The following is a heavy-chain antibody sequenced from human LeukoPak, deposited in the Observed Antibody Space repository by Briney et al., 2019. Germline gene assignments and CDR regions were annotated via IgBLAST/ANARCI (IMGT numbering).Heavy chain of an antibody. CDR2: IYSGGST. V-gene: IGHV3-66*01. CDR3: ARDRVGIKQKAGRDAFDI. CDR1: GFTVSSNY. J-gene: IGHJ3*02. D-gene: IGHD3-10*01. Sequence: GVLRLSCAASGFTVSSNYMSWVRQAPGKGLEWVSVIYSGGSTYYADSVKGRFTISRDNSKNTLYLQMNSLRAEDTAVYYCARDRVGIKQKAGRDAFDIWGQGTMVTVSS.